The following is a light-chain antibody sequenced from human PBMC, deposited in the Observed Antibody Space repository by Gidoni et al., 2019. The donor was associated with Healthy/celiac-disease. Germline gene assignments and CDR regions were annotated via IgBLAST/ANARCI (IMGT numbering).Light chain of an antibody. CDR2: YDS. Sequence: SYVLTQPPSVSVAPGKTARITCGGNNIGSKSVHWYQQKPGKAPVLVINYDSDRPSGIPERFSGSNSGNTATLTISMVEAGDEADYYCQVWDSSSDHVVFGGGTKLTVL. J-gene: IGLJ2*01. CDR1: NIGSKS. V-gene: IGLV3-21*04. CDR3: QVWDSSSDHVV.